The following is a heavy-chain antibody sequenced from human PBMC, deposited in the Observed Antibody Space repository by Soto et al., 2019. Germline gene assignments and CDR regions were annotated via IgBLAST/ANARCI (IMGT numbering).Heavy chain of an antibody. J-gene: IGHJ4*02. D-gene: IGHD6-19*01. CDR1: GFTFSSYA. V-gene: IGHV3-30-3*01. CDR2: ISYDGSNK. CDR3: ARGGDSSGWYGAHSVDF. Sequence: PGGSLRLSCAASGFTFSSYAMHWVRQAPGKGLEWVAVISYDGSNKYYADSVKGRFTISRDNSKNTLYLQMNSLRAEDTAVYYCARGGDSSGWYGAHSVDFSGQGTLVTVSS.